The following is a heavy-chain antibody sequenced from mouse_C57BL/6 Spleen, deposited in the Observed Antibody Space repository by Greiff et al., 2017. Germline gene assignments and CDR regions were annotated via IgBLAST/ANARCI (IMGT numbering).Heavy chain of an antibody. CDR1: GYTFTSYA. D-gene: IGHD1-1*01. Sequence: VQLQQSGPELVKPGASVKLSCKASGYTFTSYAINWVKQRPGQGLEWIGRIYPRDGCTKYNEKFKGKATMTVDTSSSTAYMELHCLTSEDSAVYFCTRDGSSSFDYWGQGTTLTVSS. CDR2: IYPRDGCT. CDR3: TRDGSSSFDY. J-gene: IGHJ2*01. V-gene: IGHV1-85*01.